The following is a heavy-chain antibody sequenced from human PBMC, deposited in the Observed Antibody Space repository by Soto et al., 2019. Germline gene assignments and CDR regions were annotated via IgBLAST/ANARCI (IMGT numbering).Heavy chain of an antibody. CDR1: GYTFTSYY. Sequence: GASVKVSCKASGYTFTSYYIHWVRQAPGQGLEWMGIINPSGGSTSYAQKFQGRVTMTRDTSTSTVYMELSSLRSEDTAVYYCAGRGISGSYFRPSYYYGMDVWGKGTTVTVSS. CDR3: AGRGISGSYFRPSYYYGMDV. CDR2: INPSGGST. J-gene: IGHJ6*04. D-gene: IGHD3-10*01. V-gene: IGHV1-46*01.